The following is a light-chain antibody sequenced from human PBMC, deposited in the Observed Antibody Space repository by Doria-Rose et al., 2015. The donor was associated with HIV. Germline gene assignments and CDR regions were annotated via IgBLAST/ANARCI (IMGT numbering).Light chain of an antibody. J-gene: IGLJ2*01. Sequence: QPPSVSGAPGQRVTIACTGSSSNIGAGYDVHWYQQLPGTAPKLLIYGNSNRPSGVPDRFSGSRSGTSASLAITGLQAEDEADYYCQSYDTSLRGSVFGGGTKLTVL. CDR3: QSYDTSLRGSV. V-gene: IGLV1-40*01. CDR2: GNS. CDR1: SSNIGAGYD.